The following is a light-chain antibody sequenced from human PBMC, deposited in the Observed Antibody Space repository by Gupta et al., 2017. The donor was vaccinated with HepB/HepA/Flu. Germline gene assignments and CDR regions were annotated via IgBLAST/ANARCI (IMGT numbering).Light chain of an antibody. V-gene: IGKV3-20*01. Sequence: DIVLTHSPATLSLSPGERATLPCRASQSVSSSYLAWYQQKPGQAPRLLIYGTSSRAAGIPDRFSGSGSGTDFTLTISRLEPEDFAVFYCQQYGSSSFTFGPGTKVEIK. CDR2: GTS. CDR1: QSVSSSY. CDR3: QQYGSSSFT. J-gene: IGKJ3*01.